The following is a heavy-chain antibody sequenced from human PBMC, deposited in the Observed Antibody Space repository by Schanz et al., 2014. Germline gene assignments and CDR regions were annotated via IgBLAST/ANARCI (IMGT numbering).Heavy chain of an antibody. Sequence: QVQLVESGGGVVQRGGSLRLSCAASGFTFRDFGLHWVRQAPGKGLEWVSFIEFDGIKKFYADSVKGRFTIARDNSINTLSLQMNSLSADDTAVYYCAKGQGAVINNWYFDLWGRGTLVTVSS. V-gene: IGHV3-30*02. D-gene: IGHD2-21*01. J-gene: IGHJ2*01. CDR1: GFTFRDFG. CDR2: IEFDGIKK. CDR3: AKGQGAVINNWYFDL.